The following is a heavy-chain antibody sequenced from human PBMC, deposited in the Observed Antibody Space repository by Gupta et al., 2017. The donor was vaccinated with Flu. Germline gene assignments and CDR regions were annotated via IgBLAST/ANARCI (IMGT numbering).Heavy chain of an antibody. Sequence: RLTPGKGLEWSGEIDPTGATNYNPSLKSRLTISADSSKNQFSLTLKSVTAADAAMYYCARGFSSGWYSMAMGFWGQGTLVTVSS. J-gene: IGHJ4*02. CDR3: ARGFSSGWYSMAMGF. D-gene: IGHD6-19*01. CDR2: IDPTGAT. V-gene: IGHV4-34*01.